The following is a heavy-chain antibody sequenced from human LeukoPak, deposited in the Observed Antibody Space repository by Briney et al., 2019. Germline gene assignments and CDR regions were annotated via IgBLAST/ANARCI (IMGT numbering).Heavy chain of an antibody. CDR1: GYSFTNYW. CDR2: IDPSDSYT. CDR3: ARRIRVTGRPHFDY. D-gene: IGHD6-6*01. J-gene: IGHJ4*02. V-gene: IGHV5-10-1*01. Sequence: PGESLKISCKGSGYSFTNYWISWVRQMPGKGLEWMGKIDPSDSYTNYSPSFQGHVTISADKSISTAYLQWSSLKASDTAMYYCARRIRVTGRPHFDYWGQGTLVTVSS.